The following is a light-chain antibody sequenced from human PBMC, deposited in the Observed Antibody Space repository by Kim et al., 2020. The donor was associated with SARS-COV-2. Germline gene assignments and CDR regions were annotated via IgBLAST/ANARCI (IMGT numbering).Light chain of an antibody. CDR3: QQRGTWPPALT. J-gene: IGKJ4*01. V-gene: IGKV3-11*01. Sequence: FPGESTAPSCRASHNVGINLAWYQQATVQPPRLLIYDAAIRAAGIPDRFSGSGSGTDFTLTIGSLAPEDFAVYYCQQRGTWPPALTFGGGTKLEI. CDR1: HNVGIN. CDR2: DAA.